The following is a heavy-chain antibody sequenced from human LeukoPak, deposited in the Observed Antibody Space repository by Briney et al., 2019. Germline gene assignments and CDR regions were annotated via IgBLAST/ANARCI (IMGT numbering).Heavy chain of an antibody. CDR1: GGSISGYY. CDR3: ARDYYDSSGYYRGFDY. Sequence: SETLSPICTVSGGSISGYYWSWIRQPPGKGLEWIGYIFYSGSANYNPSLKSRVTISVDTSKNQFSLKLSSVTAADTAVYYCARDYYDSSGYYRGFDYWGQGTLVTVSS. CDR2: IFYSGSA. D-gene: IGHD3-22*01. J-gene: IGHJ4*02. V-gene: IGHV4-59*01.